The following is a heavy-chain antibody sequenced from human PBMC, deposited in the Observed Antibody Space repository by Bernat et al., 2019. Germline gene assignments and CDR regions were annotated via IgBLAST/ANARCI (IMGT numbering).Heavy chain of an antibody. V-gene: IGHV3-33*01. CDR2: IWYDGSNK. CDR1: GFTFSSYG. J-gene: IGHJ4*02. Sequence: QVQLVESGGGVVQPGRSLRLSCAASGFTFSSYGMHWVRQAPGKGLEWVAVIWYDGSNKYYADSVKGRFTISRDNSKNTLYLQMNSLRAEDTAVYYCARGDYYDSSGYYPIDYWGQGTLVTVSS. D-gene: IGHD3-22*01. CDR3: ARGDYYDSSGYYPIDY.